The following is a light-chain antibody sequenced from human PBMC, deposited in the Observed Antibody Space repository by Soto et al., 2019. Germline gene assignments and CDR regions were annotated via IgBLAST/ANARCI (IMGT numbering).Light chain of an antibody. J-gene: IGKJ1*01. CDR2: GAS. CDR1: QSVRSN. CDR3: QQYNHWPRT. V-gene: IGKV3-15*01. Sequence: IVMTQSPATRSMSKGERATLSGRASQSVRSNLAWYHQRPGQAPRLLMYGASTRADGIPARFSGSGSGTEFTLTISSLQSEDSGVYYCQQYNHWPRTFGQGPKVDIK.